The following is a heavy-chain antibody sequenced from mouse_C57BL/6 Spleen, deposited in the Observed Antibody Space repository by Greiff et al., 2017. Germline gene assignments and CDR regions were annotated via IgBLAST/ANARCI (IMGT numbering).Heavy chain of an antibody. CDR2: IHPSDSDT. V-gene: IGHV1-74*01. CDR1: GYTFTSYW. CDR3: AIGDYDEAMDY. D-gene: IGHD2-4*01. Sequence: QVQLQQPGAELVKPGASVKVSCKASGYTFTSYWMHWVKQRPGQGLEWIGRIHPSDSDTNYNQKFKGKATLTVEKSSSTAYMQLSSLTTEDAAVYYYAIGDYDEAMDYWGQGTSVTVSS. J-gene: IGHJ4*01.